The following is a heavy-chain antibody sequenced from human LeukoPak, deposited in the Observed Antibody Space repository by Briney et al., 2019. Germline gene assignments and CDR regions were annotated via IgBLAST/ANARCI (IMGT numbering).Heavy chain of an antibody. D-gene: IGHD6-6*01. Sequence: SETLSLTCAVYGGSFSNYYWGGVRQPPGKGLEWIGEMNQSGRANYNPSLKSRVTLSVDTSKNQFSLKLDPVTAADTAVYYCARGGGAARPRYFDLWGRGTLVTVSS. V-gene: IGHV4-34*01. CDR1: GGSFSNYY. CDR2: MNQSGRA. J-gene: IGHJ2*01. CDR3: ARGGGAARPRYFDL.